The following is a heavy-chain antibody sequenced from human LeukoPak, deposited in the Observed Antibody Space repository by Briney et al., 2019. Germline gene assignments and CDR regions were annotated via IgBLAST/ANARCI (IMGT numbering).Heavy chain of an antibody. Sequence: PGGSLRLSCAAAGFTFSSYEMNWVRQAPGKGLEWVSYISSSGSTIYYADSVQGLFTISRDNAKTSLYLQMNSLRAEDTAVYYCARDQTDSEDAFDIWGQGTMVTVSS. CDR3: ARDQTDSEDAFDI. D-gene: IGHD4-11*01. CDR2: ISSSGSTI. CDR1: GFTFSSYE. J-gene: IGHJ3*02. V-gene: IGHV3-48*03.